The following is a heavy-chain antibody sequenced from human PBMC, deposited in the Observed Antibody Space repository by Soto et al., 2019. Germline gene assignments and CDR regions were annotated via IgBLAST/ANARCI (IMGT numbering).Heavy chain of an antibody. CDR1: GYSFTSYS. Sequence: ASVKVSCKASGYSFTSYSMHWVRQAPGQRLEWMGWINAANGKRKYSQNFQGRVTVTTDTSASTAYMALSGLRSEDTAVYYCARYPADAFYICGQGTMVPV. CDR3: ARYPADAFYI. J-gene: IGHJ3*02. V-gene: IGHV1-3*01. CDR2: INAANGKR.